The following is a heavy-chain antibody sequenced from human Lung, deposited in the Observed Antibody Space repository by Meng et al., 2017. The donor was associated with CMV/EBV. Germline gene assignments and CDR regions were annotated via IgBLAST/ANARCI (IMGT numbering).Heavy chain of an antibody. CDR1: GGTFSSYA. Sequence: KASGGTFSSYAISWVRQAPGQGIEWMGGIIPILGIANYAQKFQGRVTITADKSTSTAYMELSSLRSEDTAVYYCARDRGGKAAAGGYWGQGTLVTVSS. J-gene: IGHJ4*02. CDR2: IIPILGIA. CDR3: ARDRGGKAAAGGY. V-gene: IGHV1-69*10. D-gene: IGHD6-13*01.